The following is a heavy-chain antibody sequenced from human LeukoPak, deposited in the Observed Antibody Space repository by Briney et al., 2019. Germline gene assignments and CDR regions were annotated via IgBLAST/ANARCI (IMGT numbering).Heavy chain of an antibody. CDR2: IYYSGST. Sequence: PSETLSLTCTVSGGSISSSSYYWGWIRQPPGEGLEWIGSIYYSGSTYYNPSLKSRVTISVDTPKKQFSLKLRSVTAADTAVFYCARGAQQWNYYYYYMDVWGKGTTVTVSS. D-gene: IGHD6-19*01. J-gene: IGHJ6*03. V-gene: IGHV4-39*07. CDR1: GGSISSSSYY. CDR3: ARGAQQWNYYYYYMDV.